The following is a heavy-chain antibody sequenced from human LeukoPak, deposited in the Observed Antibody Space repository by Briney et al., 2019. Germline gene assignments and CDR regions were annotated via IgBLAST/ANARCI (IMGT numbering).Heavy chain of an antibody. CDR2: ISGSGGST. CDR1: GFTFSSYA. V-gene: IGHV3-23*01. CDR3: AKDLSQATVTTVFDY. Sequence: GGSLRLSCAASGFTFSSYAMGWVRQAPGKGLEWVSAISGSGGSTYYADSVKGRFTISRDNSKNTLYLQMNSLRAEDTAVYYCAKDLSQATVTTVFDYWGQGTLVTVSS. D-gene: IGHD4-11*01. J-gene: IGHJ4*02.